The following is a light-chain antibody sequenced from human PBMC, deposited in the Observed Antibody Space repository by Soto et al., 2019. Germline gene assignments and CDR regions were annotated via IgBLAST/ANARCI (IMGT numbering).Light chain of an antibody. CDR1: QNISSW. Sequence: DIPMAQSPSSVSASVGYRVTITFLASQNISSWLAWYQQKPGKAPKLLIYEASSLESGVPSSFSGSGSGTEFTLTISSLQPDDFATYYCQQYNSSSPETFGQGTKVDI. V-gene: IGKV1-5*03. CDR3: QQYNSSSPET. CDR2: EAS. J-gene: IGKJ1*01.